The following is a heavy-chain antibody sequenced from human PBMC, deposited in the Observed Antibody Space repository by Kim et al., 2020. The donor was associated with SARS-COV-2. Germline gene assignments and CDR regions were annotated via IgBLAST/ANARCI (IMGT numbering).Heavy chain of an antibody. J-gene: IGHJ4*02. CDR3: AIGLGYSSY. D-gene: IGHD5-18*01. CDR1: GGSFSGYY. Sequence: SETLSLTCAVYGGSFSGYYWSWIHQPPGKGLEWIGEINHSGSTNYNPSLKSRVTISVDTSKNQFSLKLSSVTAADTAVYYCAIGLGYSSYWGQGTLVTVSS. V-gene: IGHV4-34*01. CDR2: INHSGST.